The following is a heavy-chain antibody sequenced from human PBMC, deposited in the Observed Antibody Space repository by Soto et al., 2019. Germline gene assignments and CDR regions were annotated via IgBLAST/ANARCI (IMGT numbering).Heavy chain of an antibody. CDR1: GFTFSSYG. V-gene: IGHV3-30*18. J-gene: IGHJ4*02. CDR3: AKDRETTVVTPLDY. Sequence: PGGSLRLSCAASGFTFSSYGMHWVRQAPGKGLEWVAVISYDGSNKYYADSVKGRFTISRDNSKNTLYLQMNSLRAEDTAVYYCAKDRETTVVTPLDYWGQGTLVTV. CDR2: ISYDGSNK. D-gene: IGHD4-17*01.